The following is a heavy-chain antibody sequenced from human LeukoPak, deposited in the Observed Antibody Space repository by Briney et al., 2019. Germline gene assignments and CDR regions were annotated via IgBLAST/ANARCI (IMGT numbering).Heavy chain of an antibody. J-gene: IGHJ4*02. V-gene: IGHV3-23*01. D-gene: IGHD3-9*01. CDR1: GGSISRFY. CDR3: AKDAGDDILTGYPYGY. Sequence: ETLSLTCSVSGGSISRFYWSWVRQAPGKGLEWVSAISGSGGSTYYADSVKGRFTISRDNSKNTLYLQMNSLRAEDTAVYYCAKDAGDDILTGYPYGYWGQGTLVTVSS. CDR2: ISGSGGST.